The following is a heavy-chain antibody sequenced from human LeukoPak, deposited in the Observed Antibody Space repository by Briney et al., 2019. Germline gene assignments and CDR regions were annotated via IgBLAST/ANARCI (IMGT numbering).Heavy chain of an antibody. CDR3: ASANSYTNDILTGLDY. CDR1: GFTFSSYA. Sequence: HTGRSLRLSCAASGFTFSSYAMHWVRQAPGKGLEWVAVISYDGSNKYYADSVKGRFTISRDNSKNTLNLQMNSLRAEDTAVYYCASANSYTNDILTGLDYWGQGTLVTVSS. V-gene: IGHV3-30-3*01. CDR2: ISYDGSNK. J-gene: IGHJ4*02. D-gene: IGHD3-9*01.